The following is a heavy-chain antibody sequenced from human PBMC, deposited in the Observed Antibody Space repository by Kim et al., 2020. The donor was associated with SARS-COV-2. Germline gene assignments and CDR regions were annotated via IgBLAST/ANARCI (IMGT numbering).Heavy chain of an antibody. Sequence: SVKVSCKASGGTFSSYAISWVRQAPGQGLEWMGGIIPIFGTANYAQKFQGRVTITAAESTSTAYMELSSLRSEDTDVYYCARRATVTYYYGMDVWGQGTPVPVSS. J-gene: IGHJ6*02. CDR1: GGTFSSYA. V-gene: IGHV1-69*13. CDR3: ARRATVTYYYGMDV. CDR2: IIPIFGTA. D-gene: IGHD4-17*01.